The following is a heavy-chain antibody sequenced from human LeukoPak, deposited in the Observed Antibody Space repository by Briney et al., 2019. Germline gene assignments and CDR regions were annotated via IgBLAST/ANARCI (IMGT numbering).Heavy chain of an antibody. CDR1: GGSFSGYY. CDR3: ARVPHYYFGYGYFDP. CDR2: IDQSGTT. J-gene: IGHJ4*02. V-gene: IGHV4-34*01. D-gene: IGHD3-10*01. Sequence: PSETLSLTCVVYGGSFSGYYWSWIRQPPGKGLEWIGEIDQSGTTNYNPSLKSRVTISVDTSKKQFSLTLTSMTAADTAVYRARVPHYYFGYGYFDPWGQGTLVTVSS.